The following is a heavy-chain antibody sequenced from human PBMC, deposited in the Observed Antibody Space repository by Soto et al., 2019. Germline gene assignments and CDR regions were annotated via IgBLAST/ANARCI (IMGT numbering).Heavy chain of an antibody. Sequence: QVQLQESGPGLVKPSQTLSLTCTVSGGSISSGGYYWSWIRQHPGKGLEWIGYIYYSGSTYYIPSLKSRVTTSVDTTKNQFSLGLGSVPAADTAVYYCARVGPDCGGDCLDYWGQGSMVTVSS. CDR1: GGSISSGGYY. CDR2: IYYSGST. J-gene: IGHJ4*02. V-gene: IGHV4-31*03. CDR3: ARVGPDCGGDCLDY. D-gene: IGHD2-21*02.